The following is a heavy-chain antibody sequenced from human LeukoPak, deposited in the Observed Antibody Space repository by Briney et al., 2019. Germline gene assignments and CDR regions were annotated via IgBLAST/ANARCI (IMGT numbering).Heavy chain of an antibody. CDR1: GFTFTTYA. CDR2: IINSGGST. D-gene: IGHD4-17*01. CDR3: AKDIYGDYGGVDY. V-gene: IGHV3-23*01. Sequence: PGGSLRLSCAASGFTFTTYAMNWVRQAPGKGVEGVSAIINSGGSTYYAESAKGGLTIYRDKSKNTLYLQMNSLRAEATAVYYCAKDIYGDYGGVDYWGQGTLVTVSS. J-gene: IGHJ4*02.